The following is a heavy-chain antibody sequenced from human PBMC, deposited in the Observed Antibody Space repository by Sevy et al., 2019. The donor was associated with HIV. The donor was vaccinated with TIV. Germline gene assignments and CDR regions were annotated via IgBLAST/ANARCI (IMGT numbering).Heavy chain of an antibody. CDR3: AKDGSAYDSSGYYSFDY. D-gene: IGHD3-22*01. CDR2: ISGSGGST. CDR1: GFTFSSYV. V-gene: IGHV3-23*01. Sequence: GGSLRLSCAASGFTFSSYVMSWVRQAPGKGLEWVSAISGSGGSTYYADSVKGRFTISRDNSKNTLYLQMNSLRAEDTAVYYCAKDGSAYDSSGYYSFDYWGQGTLVTVSS. J-gene: IGHJ4*02.